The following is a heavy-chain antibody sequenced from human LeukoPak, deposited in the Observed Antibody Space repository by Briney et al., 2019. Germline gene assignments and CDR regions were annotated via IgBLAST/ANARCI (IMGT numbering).Heavy chain of an antibody. Sequence: ASVKVSCKASGGTFSSYAITWVRQAPGQGLEWMGGIIPIFGTANYAQKFQGRVTITADESTSTAYMELSSLTSEDTAVYYCARGVYYYDSSGYPRAYYFDYWGRGTLVTVSS. CDR3: ARGVYYYDSSGYPRAYYFDY. J-gene: IGHJ4*02. D-gene: IGHD3-22*01. CDR1: GGTFSSYA. CDR2: IIPIFGTA. V-gene: IGHV1-69*13.